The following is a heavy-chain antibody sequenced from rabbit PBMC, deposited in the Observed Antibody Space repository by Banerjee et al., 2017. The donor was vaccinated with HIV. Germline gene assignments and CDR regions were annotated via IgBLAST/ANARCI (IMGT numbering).Heavy chain of an antibody. CDR3: ARSGGSIDYIVYYFKL. J-gene: IGHJ4*01. CDR1: GFSFNNNYW. D-gene: IGHD8-1*01. CDR2: IYTGDSTT. Sequence: QEQLVESGGGLVQPEGSLTLTCTASGFSFNNNYWIYWVRQAPGKGLELIAWIYTGDSTTYYANWAKGRFAISKTSSTTVTLQLNSLTAADTATYFCARSGGSIDYIVYYFKLWGQGTLVTVS. V-gene: IGHV1S45*01.